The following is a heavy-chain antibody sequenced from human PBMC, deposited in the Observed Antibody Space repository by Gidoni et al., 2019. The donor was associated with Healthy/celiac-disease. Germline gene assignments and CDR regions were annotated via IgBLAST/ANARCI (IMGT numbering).Heavy chain of an antibody. D-gene: IGHD3-3*01. CDR2: IYSGGST. CDR3: ARSPGITIFGETYAFDI. CDR1: GFTVSSNY. Sequence: EVQLVESGGGLVQPGGSLGLSCAASGFTVSSNYMSWVRQAPGKGLEWVSVIYSGGSTYYADSVKGRFTISRDNSKNTLYLQMNSLRAEDTAVYYCARSPGITIFGETYAFDIWGQGTMVTVSS. J-gene: IGHJ3*02. V-gene: IGHV3-66*01.